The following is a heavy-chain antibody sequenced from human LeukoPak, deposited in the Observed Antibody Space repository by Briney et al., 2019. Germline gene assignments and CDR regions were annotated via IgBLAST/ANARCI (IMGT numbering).Heavy chain of an antibody. CDR1: GGSISSYY. J-gene: IGHJ6*03. V-gene: IGHV4-59*01. CDR3: ARVLYGDARRVYYYYYMDV. CDR2: IYYSGST. Sequence: PSETLSLTCTVPGGSISSYYWSWIRQPPGKGLEWIGYIYYSGSTNYNPSLKSRVTISVDTSKNQFSLKLSSVTAADTAVYYCARVLYGDARRVYYYYYMDVWGKGTTVTVSS. D-gene: IGHD4-17*01.